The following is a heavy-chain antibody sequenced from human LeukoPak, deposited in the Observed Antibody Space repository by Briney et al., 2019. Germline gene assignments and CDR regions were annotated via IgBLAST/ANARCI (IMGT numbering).Heavy chain of an antibody. V-gene: IGHV3-11*04. D-gene: IGHD6-19*01. CDR3: ASPYSSGWYPSIYFQH. CDR2: ISSSGSTI. J-gene: IGHJ1*01. CDR1: GFTFSDYY. Sequence: PGGSLRLSCAASGFTFSDYYMSWLRQAPGKGLKWVSYISSSGSTIYYADSVKGRFTISRDNAKNSLYLQMISLRAEDTAVYYCASPYSSGWYPSIYFQHWGQGTLVTVSS.